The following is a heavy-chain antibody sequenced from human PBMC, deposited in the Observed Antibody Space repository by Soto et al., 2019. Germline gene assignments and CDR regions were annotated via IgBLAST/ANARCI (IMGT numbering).Heavy chain of an antibody. D-gene: IGHD3-3*01. CDR2: ISSNGGST. CDR1: GFTFSSYA. Sequence: GGSLRLSCSASGFTFSSYAMHWVRQAPGKGLEYVSAISSNGGSTYYADSVKGRFTISRDNSKNTLYLQMSSLRAEDTAVYYCVKVLSEYYDFWSGAIDYWGQGTLVTVSS. V-gene: IGHV3-64D*08. CDR3: VKVLSEYYDFWSGAIDY. J-gene: IGHJ4*02.